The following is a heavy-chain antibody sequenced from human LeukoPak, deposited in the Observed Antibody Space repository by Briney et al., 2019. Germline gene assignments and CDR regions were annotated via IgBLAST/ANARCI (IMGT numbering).Heavy chain of an antibody. CDR2: INPSGGST. D-gene: IGHD2-15*01. CDR3: ARVLHSYIDY. Sequence: ASVKVSCKASGYTFTSYYMHWVRQAPGQGLEWMGIINPSGGSTSYAQKFQGRVTMTTDMSTSTVYMELSSLRSEDTAVYYCARVLHSYIDYWGQGTLVTVSS. CDR1: GYTFTSYY. J-gene: IGHJ4*02. V-gene: IGHV1-46*01.